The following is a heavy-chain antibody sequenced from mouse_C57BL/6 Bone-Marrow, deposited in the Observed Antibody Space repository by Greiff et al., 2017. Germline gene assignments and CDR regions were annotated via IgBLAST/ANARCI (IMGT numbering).Heavy chain of an antibody. Sequence: EVKVEESGEGLVKPGGSLKLSCAASGFTFSSYAMSWVRQTPEKRLEWVAYISSGGDYIYYADTVKGRFTISRDNARNTLYLQMSSLKSEDTAMYYCTRENYGSSPWFAYWGQGTLVTVSA. CDR2: ISSGGDYI. J-gene: IGHJ3*01. CDR1: GFTFSSYA. V-gene: IGHV5-9-1*02. CDR3: TRENYGSSPWFAY. D-gene: IGHD1-1*01.